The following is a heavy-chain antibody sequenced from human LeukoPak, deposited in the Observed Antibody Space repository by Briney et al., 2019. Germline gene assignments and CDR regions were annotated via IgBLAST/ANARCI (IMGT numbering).Heavy chain of an antibody. CDR2: IYYSGST. CDR1: GGSISSYY. D-gene: IGHD1-26*01. J-gene: IGHJ4*02. Sequence: PSETLSLTCTVSGGSISSYYWSWIRQPPGKGLEWIGYIYYSGSTNYNPSLKSRVTISVDTSKNQFSLKLSSVTAADTAVYYCARDGLVGATWMGFDYWGQGTLVTVSS. V-gene: IGHV4-59*01. CDR3: ARDGLVGATWMGFDY.